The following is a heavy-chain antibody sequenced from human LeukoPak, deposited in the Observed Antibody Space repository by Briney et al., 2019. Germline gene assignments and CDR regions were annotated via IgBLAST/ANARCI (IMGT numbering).Heavy chain of an antibody. D-gene: IGHD3-22*01. J-gene: IGHJ4*02. CDR1: GGAISSYY. Sequence: SETLSLTCTVSGGAISSYYWSWIRQPPGKGLEWIGYIYYSGGTKYNPSLMSRVTISVDRAQSQFSLGLSSATAADTAVYYCARGGLYDSSGYYMDSWGQGTLVIVSS. V-gene: IGHV4-59*01. CDR3: ARGGLYDSSGYYMDS. CDR2: IYYSGGT.